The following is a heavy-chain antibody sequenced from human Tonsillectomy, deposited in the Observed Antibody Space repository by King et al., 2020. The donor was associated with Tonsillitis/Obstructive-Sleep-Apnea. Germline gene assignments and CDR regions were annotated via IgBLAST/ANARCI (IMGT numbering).Heavy chain of an antibody. D-gene: IGHD3-16*01. CDR3: AGGGGKSYGHCFYFDY. J-gene: IGHJ4*02. CDR1: VCTFSTYA. V-gene: IGHV1-69*12. Sequence: QLVQSGAEVKKPGSSVSVSCKASVCTFSTYAITWVRQAPGQRLEWMVGIIPIFGTANYAQKFQGRVTITADESTSTAYMELSSLSDEDTAVYYCAGGGGKSYGHCFYFDYWGQGTLVTVSS. CDR2: IIPIFGTA.